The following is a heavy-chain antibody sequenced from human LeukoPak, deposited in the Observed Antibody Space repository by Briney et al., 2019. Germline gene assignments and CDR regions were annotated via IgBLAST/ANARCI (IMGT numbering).Heavy chain of an antibody. CDR3: AKDYVPIGYYFFDY. Sequence: PGRSLRLSCAASGFTFSSYAMHWVRQAPGKGLEWVAVISYDGSNKYYADSVKGGFTISRDNAKNSLYLQMNSLRAEDTALYYCAKDYVPIGYYFFDYWGQGTLVTVSS. D-gene: IGHD5-12*01. J-gene: IGHJ4*02. V-gene: IGHV3-30*04. CDR1: GFTFSSYA. CDR2: ISYDGSNK.